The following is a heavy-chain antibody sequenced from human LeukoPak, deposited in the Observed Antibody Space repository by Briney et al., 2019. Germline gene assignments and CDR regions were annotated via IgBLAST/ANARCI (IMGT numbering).Heavy chain of an antibody. Sequence: GGSLRLSCAASGFTFSSYAMSWVRQAPGKGLEWVSAISGSGGSTYYADSVKGRFTISRDNSKNTLYLQMSSLRPEDTAVYYCVKGMEDYDILTGVLDVWGQGTTVTVSS. D-gene: IGHD3-9*01. J-gene: IGHJ6*02. CDR3: VKGMEDYDILTGVLDV. CDR2: ISGSGGST. V-gene: IGHV3-23*01. CDR1: GFTFSSYA.